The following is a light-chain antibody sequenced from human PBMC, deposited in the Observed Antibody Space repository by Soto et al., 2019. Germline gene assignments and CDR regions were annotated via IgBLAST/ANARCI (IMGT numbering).Light chain of an antibody. CDR1: QSVSSN. CDR2: GAS. V-gene: IGKV3-15*01. J-gene: IGKJ5*01. CDR3: QQYNNWPIT. Sequence: EIVMTQSPATLSVSPGERANLSCRASQSVSSNLAWYQQKPGQGPRLLIYGASIRATGVPARFSVSGSGTEFTLTISSLQSEDFAVYYCQQYNNWPITFGQGTRLEIK.